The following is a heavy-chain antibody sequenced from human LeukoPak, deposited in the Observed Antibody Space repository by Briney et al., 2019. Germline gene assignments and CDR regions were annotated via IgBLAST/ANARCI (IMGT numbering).Heavy chain of an antibody. V-gene: IGHV1-18*01. CDR3: ARPRSSSWGIDY. CDR1: GYTFTSYG. D-gene: IGHD6-13*01. Sequence: GASVKVSCKASGYTFTSYGITWVRQAPGQGLEWMGWINVNNDDTYYAQSLQGRVSMTTDTSTSTAYMELRSLRSDDTAVYYCARPRSSSWGIDYWGQGTLVTVSS. CDR2: INVNNDDT. J-gene: IGHJ4*02.